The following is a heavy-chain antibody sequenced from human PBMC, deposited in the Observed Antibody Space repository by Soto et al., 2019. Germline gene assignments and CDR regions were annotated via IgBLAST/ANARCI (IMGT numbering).Heavy chain of an antibody. D-gene: IGHD5-18*01. CDR2: ITWNSGSI. CDR3: AKDLGGYTYAFNI. Sequence: EVQLVESGGGLVQPGRSLRLSCAASGFTFDDYAMHWVRQAPGKGLEWVSGITWNSGSIGYADSVKGRFTISRDNAKNSLYLQMNGLRAEDTALYYCAKDLGGYTYAFNIWGQGTMVTVSS. CDR1: GFTFDDYA. J-gene: IGHJ3*02. V-gene: IGHV3-9*01.